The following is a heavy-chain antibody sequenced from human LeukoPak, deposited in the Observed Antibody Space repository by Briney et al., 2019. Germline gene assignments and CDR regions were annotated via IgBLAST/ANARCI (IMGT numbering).Heavy chain of an antibody. Sequence: PGGSLRLSCAASGFTFSDYYMSWIRQAPGKGLEWVSYISSSGSTIYYADSEKGRFTISRDNAKNSLYLQMNSLRAEDTAVYYCARDRPYYYDSSGYLGGIDYWGQGTLVTVSS. D-gene: IGHD3-22*01. J-gene: IGHJ4*02. CDR2: ISSSGSTI. CDR1: GFTFSDYY. V-gene: IGHV3-11*01. CDR3: ARDRPYYYDSSGYLGGIDY.